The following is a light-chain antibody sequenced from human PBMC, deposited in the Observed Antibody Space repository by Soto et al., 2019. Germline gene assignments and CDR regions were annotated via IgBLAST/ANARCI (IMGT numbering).Light chain of an antibody. CDR2: GAS. J-gene: IGKJ1*01. CDR3: QQYNDWPPIT. V-gene: IGKV3-15*01. CDR1: QSVSNN. Sequence: EIVLTQSPGTLSLSPGERATLSCRASQSVSNNYLAWYQQKPGQAPRLLIYGASTRATGFPARFSGSGSGTEFTLTISSLQSEDSAVYFCQQYNDWPPITFGQGTKV.